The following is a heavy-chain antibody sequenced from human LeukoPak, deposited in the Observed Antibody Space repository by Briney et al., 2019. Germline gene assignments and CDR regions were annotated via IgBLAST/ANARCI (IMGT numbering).Heavy chain of an antibody. J-gene: IGHJ4*02. V-gene: IGHV3-74*01. CDR2: INSDGSWT. CDR3: VSFYETY. CDR1: GNYW. Sequence: GGSLRLSCAASGNYWMHWVRQVPGKGLVWVSHINSDGSWTSYADSVKGRFTISKDNAKSTVYLQMNSLRAEDTAVYYCVSFYETYWGRGTLVTVSS. D-gene: IGHD2/OR15-2a*01.